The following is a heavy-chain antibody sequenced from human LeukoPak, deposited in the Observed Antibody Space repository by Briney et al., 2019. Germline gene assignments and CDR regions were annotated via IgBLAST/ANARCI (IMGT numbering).Heavy chain of an antibody. CDR3: AKVVAYCGGDCYPGPYYFDY. Sequence: GRSLRLSCAASGFTFSSYGMHWVRQAPGKGPEWVALISYDESNKYYADSVKGRFTISRDNSKNTLYLQMNSLRAEDTAVYYCAKVVAYCGGDCYPGPYYFDYWGQGTLVTVSS. J-gene: IGHJ4*02. D-gene: IGHD2-21*02. CDR2: ISYDESNK. CDR1: GFTFSSYG. V-gene: IGHV3-30*18.